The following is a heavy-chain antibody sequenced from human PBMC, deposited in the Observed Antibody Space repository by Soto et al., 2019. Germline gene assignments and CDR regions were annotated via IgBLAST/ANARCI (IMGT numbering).Heavy chain of an antibody. CDR2: INHSGST. CDR3: ARIGGLNVDTAMGRPFDY. J-gene: IGHJ4*02. V-gene: IGHV4-34*01. D-gene: IGHD5-18*01. Sequence: SETLSLTCAVYGGSFSGYYWSWIRQPPGKGLEWIGEINHSGSTNYNPSLKSRVTISVDTSKNQFSLKLSSVTAADTAVYYCARIGGLNVDTAMGRPFDYWGQGTLVTVS. CDR1: GGSFSGYY.